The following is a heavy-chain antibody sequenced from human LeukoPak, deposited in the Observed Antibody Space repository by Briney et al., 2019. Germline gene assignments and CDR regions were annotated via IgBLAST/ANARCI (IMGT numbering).Heavy chain of an antibody. Sequence: GGSLRLSCARSGFTFEDYSIHGVRQAPGKGLEWVSLITWVGTSTYYADSVKGRFTISRDNHKYSLYLQMDSLRAEDMAVYYCARVAGNLRRHDAFDIWGQGTMVTVSS. CDR2: ITWVGTST. CDR1: GFTFEDYS. D-gene: IGHD1-26*01. CDR3: ARVAGNLRRHDAFDI. V-gene: IGHV3-43*01. J-gene: IGHJ3*02.